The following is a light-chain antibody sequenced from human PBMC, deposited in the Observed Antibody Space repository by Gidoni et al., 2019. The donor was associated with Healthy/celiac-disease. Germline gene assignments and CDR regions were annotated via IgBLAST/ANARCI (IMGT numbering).Light chain of an antibody. CDR1: QSISSY. CDR3: QQSYSTPLT. J-gene: IGKJ4*01. V-gene: IGKV1-39*01. CDR2: AAS. Sequence: DIQMTQSPSYLSASVGDRVTITCRASQSISSYLNWYQQKPGKAPKLLIYAASSLQSGVPSMFSGSGSGTDFTLTISSLQPEDFATYYCQQSYSTPLTFXGXTKVEIK.